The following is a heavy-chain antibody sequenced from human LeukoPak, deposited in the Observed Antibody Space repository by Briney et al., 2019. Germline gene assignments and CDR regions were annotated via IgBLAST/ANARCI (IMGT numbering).Heavy chain of an antibody. J-gene: IGHJ6*02. V-gene: IGHV3-11*01. CDR2: IDMSGRTI. CDR1: GFTFSDWY. Sequence: GGSLRLSCAASGFTFSDWYMSWIRQAPGKGLEWVSYIDMSGRTIYYADSVKGRFTISRDNARNSLYLQMSSLRAEDTAVYYCARGHYGLDVWGQGTTVTASS. CDR3: ARGHYGLDV.